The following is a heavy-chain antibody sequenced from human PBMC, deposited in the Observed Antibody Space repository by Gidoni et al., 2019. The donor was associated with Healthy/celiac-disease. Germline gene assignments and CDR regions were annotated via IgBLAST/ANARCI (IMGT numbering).Heavy chain of an antibody. CDR1: GFTFSSYA. CDR2: ISGSGGST. CDR3: AKVFSRRAVAGNDAFDI. J-gene: IGHJ3*02. V-gene: IGHV3-23*01. Sequence: EVQLLESGGGLVQPGGSLRLSCAASGFTFSSYAMSWVRQAPGKGLEWVSAISGSGGSTYYADSVKGRFTISRDNSKNTLYLQMNSLRAKDTAVYYCAKVFSRRAVAGNDAFDIWGQGTMVTVSS. D-gene: IGHD6-19*01.